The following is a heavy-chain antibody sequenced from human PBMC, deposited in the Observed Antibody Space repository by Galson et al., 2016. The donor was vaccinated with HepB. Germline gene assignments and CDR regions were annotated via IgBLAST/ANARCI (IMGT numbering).Heavy chain of an antibody. CDR2: IDPSDSYT. CDR3: ARPRVCSGGSCFSGWFDP. J-gene: IGHJ5*02. V-gene: IGHV5-10-1*01. CDR1: GYSFTSYW. Sequence: QSGAEVKKPGESLRISCKGSGYSFTSYWISWVRRMPGKGLEWMGRIDPSDSYTNYSPSFQGHVTISADKSISTAYLQWSSLKASDTAMYYCARPRVCSGGSCFSGWFDPWGQGTLVTVSS. D-gene: IGHD2-15*01.